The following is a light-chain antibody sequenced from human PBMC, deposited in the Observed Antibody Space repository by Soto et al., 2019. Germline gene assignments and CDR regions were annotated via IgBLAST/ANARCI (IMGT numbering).Light chain of an antibody. J-gene: IGKJ4*01. CDR3: QQCGSSPIT. CDR1: QSVSSSY. V-gene: IGKV3-20*01. CDR2: GAS. Sequence: EIVLTQFPGTLFLSPGEIATLSCRASQSVSSSYLAWYQQKPGQAPRVLIYGASSRASGIPDRFSGSGSGTDFTLTISRLEPEDFAVYYCQQCGSSPITFGGGTRVEIK.